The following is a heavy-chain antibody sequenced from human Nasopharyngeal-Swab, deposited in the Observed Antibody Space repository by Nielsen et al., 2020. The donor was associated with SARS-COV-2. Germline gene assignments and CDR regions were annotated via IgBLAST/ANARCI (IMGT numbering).Heavy chain of an antibody. Sequence: GESLKISCAASGFTFSDYYMSWIRQAPGKGLEWVSYISSSGSTIYYADSVKGRFTISRDNAKNSLYLQMNSLRAEDTAVYYCASGGYGDYDAYYYGMDVWGQGTTVTVSS. V-gene: IGHV3-11*04. CDR1: GFTFSDYY. J-gene: IGHJ6*02. CDR2: ISSSGSTI. D-gene: IGHD4-17*01. CDR3: ASGGYGDYDAYYYGMDV.